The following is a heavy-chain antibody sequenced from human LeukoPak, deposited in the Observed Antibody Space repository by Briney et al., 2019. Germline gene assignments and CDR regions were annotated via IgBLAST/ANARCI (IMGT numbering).Heavy chain of an antibody. CDR3: AREYYYDSSGVDY. CDR1: GYTFTGYY. D-gene: IGHD3-22*01. CDR2: INPNSGGT. V-gene: IGHV1-2*02. Sequence: ASVKVSCKASGYTFTGYYMHWVRQATGQGREWMGWINPNSGGTNYAQKFQGRVTMTRDTSISTAYMELSRLRSDDTAVYYCAREYYYDSSGVDYWGQGTLVTVSS. J-gene: IGHJ4*02.